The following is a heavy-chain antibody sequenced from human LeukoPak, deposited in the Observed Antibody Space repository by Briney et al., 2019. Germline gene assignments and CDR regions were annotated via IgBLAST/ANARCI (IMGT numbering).Heavy chain of an antibody. D-gene: IGHD3-16*01. Sequence: GGSLRLSCAASGFTFSDSWMSWVRQAPGKGLGWVANMNQDGSEKDYVDSVKGRFTISRDNARNSLYLQMGSLRAEDTAVYDCATYTHWVAGDVWGQGTTVTVSS. CDR2: MNQDGSEK. CDR1: GFTFSDSW. V-gene: IGHV3-7*01. CDR3: ATYTHWVAGDV. J-gene: IGHJ6*02.